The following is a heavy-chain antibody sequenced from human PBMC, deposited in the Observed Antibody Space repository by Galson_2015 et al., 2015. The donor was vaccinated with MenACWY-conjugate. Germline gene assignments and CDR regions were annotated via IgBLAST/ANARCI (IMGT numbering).Heavy chain of an antibody. D-gene: IGHD3-9*01. CDR3: TRETSEILAGFKFDPFDV. CDR1: GFTFSDYY. V-gene: IGHV3-11*06. Sequence: SLRLSCAASGFTFSDYYMSWIRQAPGQRLEWLSHISGGSDYTNYADSVRARFSISRDNAKNLLYLQMDSLRAEDTAVYYCTRETSEILAGFKFDPFDVWGQGTMVTVSS. J-gene: IGHJ3*01. CDR2: ISGGSDYT.